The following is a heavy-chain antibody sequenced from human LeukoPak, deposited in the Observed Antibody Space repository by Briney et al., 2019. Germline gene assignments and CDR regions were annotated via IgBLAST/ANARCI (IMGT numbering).Heavy chain of an antibody. CDR3: ARGNSHSFDY. CDR1: GFSLRSYW. J-gene: IGHJ4*02. D-gene: IGHD4-4*01. Sequence: GGSLRLSCAASGFSLRSYWMHWVRQTPGKGPVWVSRINSDGSSTSYADSVKGRFTISRDNAKNTLYLQMNSLRAEDTAVYYCARGNSHSFDYWGQGALVTVSS. CDR2: INSDGSST. V-gene: IGHV3-74*01.